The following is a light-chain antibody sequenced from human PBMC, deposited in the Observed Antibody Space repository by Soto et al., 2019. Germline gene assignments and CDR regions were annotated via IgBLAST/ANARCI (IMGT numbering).Light chain of an antibody. CDR1: SSDVGGYNY. CDR2: DVG. CDR3: QSYDTSLGAHVV. V-gene: IGLV2-11*01. Sequence: QSALTQPRSVSGSPGQSVTISCTGTSSDVGGYNYVSWYQQHPGKAPKLMIYDVGKRPSGVPDRFSGSKSDNTASLTISGLQAEDEADYYCQSYDTSLGAHVVFGGGTKLTVL. J-gene: IGLJ2*01.